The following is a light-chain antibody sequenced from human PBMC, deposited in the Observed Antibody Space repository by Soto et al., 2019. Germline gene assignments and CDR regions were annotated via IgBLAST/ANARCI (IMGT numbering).Light chain of an antibody. CDR1: SSDVGGYNY. V-gene: IGLV2-14*01. J-gene: IGLJ1*01. Sequence: SALTHPASVSWSPGQSITISCTGTSSDVGGYNYVSWHQQHPGKAPKLMIYEVSDRPSGVSNRFSGSKSGNTASLTISGLQAEDEADYYCSSYTSTTTPYVFGTGTKVTVL. CDR2: EVS. CDR3: SSYTSTTTPYV.